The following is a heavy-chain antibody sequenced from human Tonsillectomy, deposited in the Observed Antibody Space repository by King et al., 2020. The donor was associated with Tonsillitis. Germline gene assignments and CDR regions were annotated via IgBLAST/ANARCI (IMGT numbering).Heavy chain of an antibody. CDR1: GYTFISYG. Sequence: QVQLVESGAEVKKPGASVKVSCKASGYTFISYGISWVRQAPGQGLEWMGWISAYNGNTNYAQKLQGRVTMTTDTSTTTAYMELRSLRSDDTAVYYCARDLTRLSSSWTPPIPIAWFDPWGQGTLVTVSS. V-gene: IGHV1-18*01. CDR2: ISAYNGNT. D-gene: IGHD6-13*01. CDR3: ARDLTRLSSSWTPPIPIAWFDP. J-gene: IGHJ5*02.